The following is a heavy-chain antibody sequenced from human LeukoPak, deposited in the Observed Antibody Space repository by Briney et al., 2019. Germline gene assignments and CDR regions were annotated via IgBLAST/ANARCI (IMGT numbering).Heavy chain of an antibody. Sequence: GASVKVSCKVSGYTLTELSMHWVRQAPGKGLEWMGGSDPEDGETIYAQKFQGRVTMTEDTSTDTAYMELSSLRSEDTAVYYCATDQGSSSSNFDYWGQGTLVTVSS. CDR1: GYTLTELS. V-gene: IGHV1-24*01. CDR3: ATDQGSSSSNFDY. J-gene: IGHJ4*02. D-gene: IGHD6-6*01. CDR2: SDPEDGET.